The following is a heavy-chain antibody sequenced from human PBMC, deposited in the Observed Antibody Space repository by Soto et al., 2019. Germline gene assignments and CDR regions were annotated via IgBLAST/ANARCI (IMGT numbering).Heavy chain of an antibody. CDR1: GFPFNDAW. CDR2: IRGKTDGETT. J-gene: IGHJ6*02. V-gene: IGHV3-15*01. CDR3: ARDPLGRRGSQYHHHAMDV. Sequence: GGSLRLSCAASGFPFNDAWMSWVRQAPGKGLEWVGHIRGKTDGETTDYGAPVKGRFAISRDDSKDVLYLQMSSLKTEDTAMYYCARDPLGRRGSQYHHHAMDVWGPGTTVTVSS. D-gene: IGHD1-26*01.